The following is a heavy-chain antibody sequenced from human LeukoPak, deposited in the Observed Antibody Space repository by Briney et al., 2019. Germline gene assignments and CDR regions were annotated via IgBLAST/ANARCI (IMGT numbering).Heavy chain of an antibody. CDR1: GFTFSDYY. J-gene: IGHJ1*01. D-gene: IGHD3-10*01. CDR3: AREPTNLWFGELFSTREYFQH. CDR2: INTSGAMK. Sequence: GGSLRLSCTASGFTFSDYYMTWIRQAPGKGLEWVSDINTSGAMKHYADSVKGRFTIFRDNAKNSLYLQMNSLRAEDTAVYYCAREPTNLWFGELFSTREYFQHWGQGTLVTVSS. V-gene: IGHV3-11*04.